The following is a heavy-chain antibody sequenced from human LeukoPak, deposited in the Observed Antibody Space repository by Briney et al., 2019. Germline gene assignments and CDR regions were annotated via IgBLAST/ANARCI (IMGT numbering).Heavy chain of an antibody. CDR3: ARGSNRIGGVIVRVNY. Sequence: PGGSLRLSCAASGFTFSDYYMSWIRQAPGKGLEWVSYISSSGSTIYYADSVKGRFNMSSANAKNSLYLQMNSLRAEDTAVYYCARGSNRIGGVIVRVNYWGQGTLVTVSS. CDR2: ISSSGSTI. D-gene: IGHD3-16*02. J-gene: IGHJ4*02. V-gene: IGHV3-11*01. CDR1: GFTFSDYY.